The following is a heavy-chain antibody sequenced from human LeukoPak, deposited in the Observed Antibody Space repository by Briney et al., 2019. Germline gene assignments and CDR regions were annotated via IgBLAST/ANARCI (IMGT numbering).Heavy chain of an antibody. Sequence: GGSLGLSCAASGFTFSSYGMHWVRQAPGKGLEWVAVIWYDGSNKYYADSVKGRFTISRDNSKNTLYLQMNSLRAEDTAVYYCARDQGYGNNWFDPWGQGTLVTVSS. CDR3: ARDQGYGNNWFDP. CDR2: IWYDGSNK. V-gene: IGHV3-33*01. D-gene: IGHD5-18*01. CDR1: GFTFSSYG. J-gene: IGHJ5*02.